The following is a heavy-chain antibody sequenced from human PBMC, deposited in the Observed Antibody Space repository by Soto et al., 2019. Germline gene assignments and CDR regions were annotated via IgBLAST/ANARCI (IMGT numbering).Heavy chain of an antibody. V-gene: IGHV4-61*08. CDR2: IYYSGST. Sequence: SETLSLTCTVSGGSVSSGDYYWSWIRQPPGKGLVWIGYIYYSGSTNCNPSLKSRVSISLDTSKNQFSLRLTSVTAADTAVYYCARIPVDTYMVNWFDPWGQGTLVTVSS. CDR3: ARIPVDTYMVNWFDP. CDR1: GGSVSSGDYY. D-gene: IGHD5-18*01. J-gene: IGHJ5*02.